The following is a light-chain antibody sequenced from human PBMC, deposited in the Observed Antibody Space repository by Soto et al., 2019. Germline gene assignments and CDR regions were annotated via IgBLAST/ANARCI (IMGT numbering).Light chain of an antibody. CDR2: EAV. V-gene: IGKV1-12*01. CDR1: QGVGTW. CDR3: QQADTFTYT. J-gene: IGKJ2*01. Sequence: DIQLTQSPSSVSASVGDRVTITCRARQGVGTWIDWYQQKPGKAPKLLIFEAVKLQSGAPSRFSGGGFGTVFTLTISSLQPEDFATYFCQQADTFTYTVGQGTKLEIK.